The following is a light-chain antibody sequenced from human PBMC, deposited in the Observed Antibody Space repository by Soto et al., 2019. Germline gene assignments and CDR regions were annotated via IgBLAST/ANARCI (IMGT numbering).Light chain of an antibody. CDR2: DAS. CDR3: QQRSNWPPDT. V-gene: IGKV3-11*01. CDR1: QSVSSY. Sequence: EIVLTQSPATLSWSPGERATLSCRTSQSVSSYLAWYQQKPGQAPRLLIYDASNRATGIPARFSGSGSGTDFTLTISSLAPEDFAVHYCQQRSNWPPDTFGQGTKLEIK. J-gene: IGKJ2*01.